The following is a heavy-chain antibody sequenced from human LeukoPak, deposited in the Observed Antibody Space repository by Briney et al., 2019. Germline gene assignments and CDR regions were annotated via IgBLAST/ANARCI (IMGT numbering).Heavy chain of an antibody. D-gene: IGHD5-24*01. CDR2: IYPGDSDT. V-gene: IGHV5-51*01. J-gene: IGHJ4*02. CDR1: GYSFTSYW. Sequence: HGGALQISCKGSGYSFTSYWIGWVRQLPGKGLEGMGIIYPGDSDTRYSPSFQGQVTISADTSISTAYLQWSSLKASDTAMYYCARHDFGDGYNLSPDYWGQGTLVTVSS. CDR3: ARHDFGDGYNLSPDY.